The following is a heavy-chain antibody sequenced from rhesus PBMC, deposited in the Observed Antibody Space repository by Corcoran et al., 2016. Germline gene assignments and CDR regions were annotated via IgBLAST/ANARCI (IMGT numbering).Heavy chain of an antibody. CDR3: ARSIAAARHYFDY. D-gene: IGHD6-13*01. V-gene: IGHV4-169*01. CDR2: SYGRGSTT. J-gene: IGHJ4*01. CDR1: GGSISSSY. Sequence: QVQLQESGPGLVKPSETLSVTCAVSGGSISSSYWSWFRKAHGKGMEWIGYSYGRGSTTNHNPSLKSRVTRSVETSKNQFSLKLSSLTASDTAGYYCARSIAAARHYFDYLGQGVLVTVSS.